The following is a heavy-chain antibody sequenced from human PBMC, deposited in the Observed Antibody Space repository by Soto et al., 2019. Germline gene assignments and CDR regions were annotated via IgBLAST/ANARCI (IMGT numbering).Heavy chain of an antibody. D-gene: IGHD6-19*01. CDR1: GFTFISYA. CDR2: ISGSGGST. J-gene: IGHJ4*02. CDR3: ASPNQAQWLVLRLYYFDY. V-gene: IGHV3-23*01. Sequence: GGSLRLSCAASGFTFISYAMSWVRQAPGKGLEWVSAISGSGGSTYYADSVKGRFTISRDNSKNTLYLQMNSLRAEDTAVYYCASPNQAQWLVLRLYYFDYWGQGTLVTVSS.